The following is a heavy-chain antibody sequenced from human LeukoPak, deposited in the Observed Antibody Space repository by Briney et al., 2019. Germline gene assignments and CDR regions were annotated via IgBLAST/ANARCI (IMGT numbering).Heavy chain of an antibody. D-gene: IGHD1-26*01. CDR1: GGSISSYY. J-gene: IGHJ4*02. CDR2: IYTSGST. Sequence: SETLSLTCTVSGGSISSYYWSWIRQPAGKGLEWIGRIYTSGSTNYNPSLKSRVTMSVDTSTNQFSLKLSSVTAADTAVYYCARDDAAGIVGAIPGDYWGQGTLVTVSS. CDR3: ARDDAAGIVGAIPGDY. V-gene: IGHV4-4*07.